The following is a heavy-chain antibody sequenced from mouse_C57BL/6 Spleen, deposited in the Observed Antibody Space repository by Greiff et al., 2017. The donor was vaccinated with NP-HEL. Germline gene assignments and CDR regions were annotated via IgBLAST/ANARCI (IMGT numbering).Heavy chain of an antibody. Sequence: QVQLQQPGAELVMPGASVKLSCKASGYTFTSYWMHWVKQRPGQGLEWIGEIDPSDSYTNYNQKFKGKSTLTVDKSSSTAYMQLSILTSEDSAVYDGARKPYGYDDYWYFDVWGTGTTVTVSS. CDR1: GYTFTSYW. V-gene: IGHV1-69*01. CDR3: ARKPYGYDDYWYFDV. D-gene: IGHD2-2*01. J-gene: IGHJ1*03. CDR2: IDPSDSYT.